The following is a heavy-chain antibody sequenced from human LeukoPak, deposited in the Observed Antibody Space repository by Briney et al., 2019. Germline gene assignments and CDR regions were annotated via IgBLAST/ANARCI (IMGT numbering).Heavy chain of an antibody. CDR3: ARHRGQVQVVTPFDY. Sequence: SETLSLTCTASGGSISSSSYYWGWIRQPPGKGLEWIGSIYYSGSTYYNPSLKSRVTISVDTYKNQFSLKLSSVTAADTAVYYCARHRGQVQVVTPFDYWGQGTLVTVSS. CDR1: GGSISSSSYY. D-gene: IGHD3-22*01. V-gene: IGHV4-39*01. J-gene: IGHJ4*02. CDR2: IYYSGST.